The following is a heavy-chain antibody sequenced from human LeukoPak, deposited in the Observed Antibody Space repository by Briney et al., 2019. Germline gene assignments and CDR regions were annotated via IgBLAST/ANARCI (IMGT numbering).Heavy chain of an antibody. V-gene: IGHV3-21*01. CDR1: GFTVSSNY. D-gene: IGHD6-19*01. CDR3: ARGRIAVAGTYIPSNWGPQLYYMDV. CDR2: ISSSSSYI. J-gene: IGHJ6*03. Sequence: PGGSLRLSCAASGFTVSSNYMSWVRQAPGKGLEWVSSISSSSSYIYYADSVKGRFTISRDNAKNSLYLQMNSLRAEDTAVYYCARGRIAVAGTYIPSNWGPQLYYMDVWGKGTTVTVSS.